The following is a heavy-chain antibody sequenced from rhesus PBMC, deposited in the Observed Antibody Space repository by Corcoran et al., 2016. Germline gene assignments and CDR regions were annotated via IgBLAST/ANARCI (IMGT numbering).Heavy chain of an antibody. CDR2: IYGSGGNT. D-gene: IGHD3-16*01. J-gene: IGHJ5-1*01. CDR1: GASLSSNY. V-gene: IGHV4S2*01. Sequence: QAQLQESGPGLVKHSETLPPTCAASGASLSSNYRRWIRPAPGQGPEWDGRIYGSGGNTDYNPSLKSRVTISIDTSKNQFSLKLSSVTAADTAVYYGARVPYYSGSYYRGNRFDVWGPGVLVTVSS. CDR3: ARVPYYSGSYYRGNRFDV.